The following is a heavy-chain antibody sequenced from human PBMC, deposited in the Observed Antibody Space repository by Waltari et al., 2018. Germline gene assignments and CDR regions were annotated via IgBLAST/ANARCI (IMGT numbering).Heavy chain of an antibody. CDR1: VSTFIDHY. J-gene: IGHJ4*02. CDR3: ARDGGFDF. CDR2: MNPNSGGT. V-gene: IGHV1-2*02. Sequence: VQLLQSGTEVTKPGASVRVSCHAPVSTFIDHYIHWVRQAPGQGLEWMGWMNPNSGGTNYAQKFQGRVTMTRDTSTSTAYMELTRMTSDDTAIYYCARDGGFDFWGQGSLVTVSS. D-gene: IGHD2-15*01.